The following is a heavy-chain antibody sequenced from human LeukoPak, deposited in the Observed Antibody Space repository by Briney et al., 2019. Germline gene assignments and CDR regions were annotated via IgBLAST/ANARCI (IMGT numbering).Heavy chain of an antibody. D-gene: IGHD6-13*01. CDR1: GYTFTSYN. V-gene: IGHV1-18*04. CDR3: ARAEGIAAAGSFDL. Sequence: ASVKVSCKTSGYTFTSYNLHWVRQAPGQGLEWMGWISAYNGNTNYAQKLQGRVTMTTDTSTSTAYMELRSLRSDDTAVYYCARAEGIAAAGSFDLWGRGTLVTVSS. CDR2: ISAYNGNT. J-gene: IGHJ2*01.